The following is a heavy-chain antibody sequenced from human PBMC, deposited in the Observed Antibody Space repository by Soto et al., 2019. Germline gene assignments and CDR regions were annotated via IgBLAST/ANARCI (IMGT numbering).Heavy chain of an antibody. J-gene: IGHJ6*02. D-gene: IGHD6-19*01. CDR3: ARDKFSSGWHPYGMDV. CDR1: GDSVSSGASH. Sequence: PSETLSLTCTVSGDSVSSGASHWTWIRQSPGKGLEWIGYISHNATADCNPSLKSRVTISVDTSKNQFSLKLSSVTAADTAVYYCARDKFSSGWHPYGMDVWGQGTTVTVSS. CDR2: ISHNATA. V-gene: IGHV4-61*08.